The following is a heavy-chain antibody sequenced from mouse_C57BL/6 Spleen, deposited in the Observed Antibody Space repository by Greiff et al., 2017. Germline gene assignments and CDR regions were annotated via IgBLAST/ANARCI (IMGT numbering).Heavy chain of an antibody. CDR1: GYAFSSSW. Sequence: QVQLQESGPELVQPGASVKISCKASGYAFSSSWMNWVKQRPGKGLEWIGRIYPGDGDTNYNGKFKGKATLTADKSSSTAYMQLSSLTSEDSAVYFCARLVDYYGSSFDDWGQGTTLTVSS. J-gene: IGHJ2*01. V-gene: IGHV1-82*01. CDR3: ARLVDYYGSSFDD. CDR2: IYPGDGDT. D-gene: IGHD1-1*01.